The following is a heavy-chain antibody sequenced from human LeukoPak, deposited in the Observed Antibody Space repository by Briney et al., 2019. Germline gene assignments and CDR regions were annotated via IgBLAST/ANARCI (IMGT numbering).Heavy chain of an antibody. J-gene: IGHJ4*02. CDR1: GFTFSSYG. CDR2: ISGSGGST. D-gene: IGHD5-18*01. V-gene: IGHV3-23*01. CDR3: TTVGRYSYVAY. Sequence: GGTLRLSCAASGFTFSSYGMSWVRQAPGKGLEWASAISGSGGSTYYADSVKGRFTISRDNSKNTLYLQMNSLRAEDTAVYYCTTVGRYSYVAYWGQGTLVTVSS.